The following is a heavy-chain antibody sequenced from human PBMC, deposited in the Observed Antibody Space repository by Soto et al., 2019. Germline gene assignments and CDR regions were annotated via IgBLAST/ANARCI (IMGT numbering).Heavy chain of an antibody. D-gene: IGHD3-16*01. CDR3: ARHYICRGGDCYYYGMDV. V-gene: IGHV5-10-1*01. Sequence: GKSLKISCKGSGYSFTKYWISWARQMPGKGLEWMGRIDPSDSYINYSPSFQGHVTISADKSINTAYLQWSSLRASDTAIYYCARHYICRGGDCYYYGMDVWGQGTTVTVSS. CDR1: GYSFTKYW. CDR2: IDPSDSYI. J-gene: IGHJ6*02.